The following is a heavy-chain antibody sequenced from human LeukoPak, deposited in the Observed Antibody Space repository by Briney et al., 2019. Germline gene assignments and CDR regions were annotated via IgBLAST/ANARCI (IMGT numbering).Heavy chain of an antibody. D-gene: IGHD5-18*01. Sequence: SETLSLTCTVSGYSISSGYYWGWIRQPPGKGLEWIGEIYHSGSTNYNPSLKSRVTISVDKSKNQFSLKLSSVAAADTAVYYCARDSRGSGYKNYFDYWGQGTLVTVSS. J-gene: IGHJ4*02. CDR2: IYHSGST. CDR3: ARDSRGSGYKNYFDY. CDR1: GYSISSGYY. V-gene: IGHV4-38-2*02.